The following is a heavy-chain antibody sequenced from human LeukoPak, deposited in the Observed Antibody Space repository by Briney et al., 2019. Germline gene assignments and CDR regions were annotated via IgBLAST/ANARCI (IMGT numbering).Heavy chain of an antibody. J-gene: IGHJ5*02. V-gene: IGHV1-3*03. CDR2: INPGNGNT. CDR1: GYTFTNFP. Sequence: GASVKVSCKASGYTFTNFPIHWVRQAPGQRLEWMGWINPGNGNTKYSQEFQGRVTITRDTSASTAYMELRSLTSEDMAVYYCARGEDYGDLVNWFDPWGQGTLVTVSS. CDR3: ARGEDYGDLVNWFDP. D-gene: IGHD4-17*01.